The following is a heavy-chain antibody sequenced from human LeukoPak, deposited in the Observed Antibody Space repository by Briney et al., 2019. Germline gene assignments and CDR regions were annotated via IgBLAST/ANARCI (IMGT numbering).Heavy chain of an antibody. CDR2: IKSKTDGGTT. CDR3: TTVDGPEYYYMDV. D-gene: IGHD3/OR15-3a*01. V-gene: IGHV3-15*01. CDR1: GFTFSNAW. J-gene: IGHJ6*03. Sequence: GGSLRLSCAASGFTFSNAWMSWVRQAPGKGLEWVGRIKSKTDGGTTDYAAPVKGRFTISRDDSKNTLYLQMNSLKTEDTAVYYCTTVDGPEYYYMDVWGKGTTVTVSS.